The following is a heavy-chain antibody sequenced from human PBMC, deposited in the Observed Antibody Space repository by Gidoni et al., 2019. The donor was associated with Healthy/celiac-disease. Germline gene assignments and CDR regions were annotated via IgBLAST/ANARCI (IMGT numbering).Heavy chain of an antibody. CDR2: INHSGST. J-gene: IGHJ4*02. V-gene: IGHV4-34*01. CDR1: GGSFSGYY. CDR3: ARGARPYDYIWGSYRSPHSFDY. Sequence: QVQLQQWGAGLLKPSETLSLTCAVYGGSFSGYYWRWIRQPPGKGLEWIGEINHSGSTNYNPSLKSRVTISVDTSKNQFSLKLSSVTAADTAVYYCARGARPYDYIWGSYRSPHSFDYWGQGTLVTVSS. D-gene: IGHD3-16*02.